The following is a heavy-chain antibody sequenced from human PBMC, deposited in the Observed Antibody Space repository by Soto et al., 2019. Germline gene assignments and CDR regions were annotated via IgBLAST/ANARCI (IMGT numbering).Heavy chain of an antibody. D-gene: IGHD6-25*01. V-gene: IGHV1-24*01. Sequence: ASVKVSCKVSGYTLTELSMHWVRQAPGKGLEWMGGFDPEDGETIYAQKFQGRVTMTEDTSTDTAYMELSSLRAEDTAVYYGATPFQRLGVYYSYGRDVWGKGTTVTVSS. J-gene: IGHJ6*04. CDR3: ATPFQRLGVYYSYGRDV. CDR2: FDPEDGET. CDR1: GYTLTELS.